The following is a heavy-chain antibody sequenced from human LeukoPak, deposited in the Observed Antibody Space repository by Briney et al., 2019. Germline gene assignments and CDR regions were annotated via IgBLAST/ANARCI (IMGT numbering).Heavy chain of an antibody. J-gene: IGHJ3*02. D-gene: IGHD2-21*01. CDR3: ATGPYSAFEM. CDR1: GFTFSDLW. CDR2: VKGDEIST. V-gene: IGHV3-74*01. Sequence: GGSLRLSCTASGFTFSDLWMHWVRQPPGGGLVWVSRVKGDEISTVYADSVKGRFTISRDNAKNTLYLQMNSLRADDTALYYCATGPYSAFEMWGQGTMVTVSS.